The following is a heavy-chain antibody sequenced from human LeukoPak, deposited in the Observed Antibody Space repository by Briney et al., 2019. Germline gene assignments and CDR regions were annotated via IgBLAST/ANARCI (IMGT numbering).Heavy chain of an antibody. J-gene: IGHJ6*02. CDR1: GFTFSSYA. V-gene: IGHV3-23*01. CDR3: ARDLRYFDSNYYYYGMDV. Sequence: GGSLRLSCAASGFTFSSYAMSWVRQAPGKGLEWVSAISGSGGSTYYADSVKGRFTISRDNSKNTLYLQMNSLRAEDTAVYYCARDLRYFDSNYYYYGMDVWGQGTTVTVSS. D-gene: IGHD3-9*01. CDR2: ISGSGGST.